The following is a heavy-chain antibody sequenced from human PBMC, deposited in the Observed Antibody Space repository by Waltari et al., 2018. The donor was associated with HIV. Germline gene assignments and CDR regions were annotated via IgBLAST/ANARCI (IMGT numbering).Heavy chain of an antibody. V-gene: IGHV3-11*01. CDR3: ARSSCSGGSICYMYYRYGLDV. CDR2: IGDSDTPI. CDR1: GFSFSDYH. D-gene: IGHD2-15*01. Sequence: QVQVVESGGDSVTPGGSLRLSCTASGFSFSDYHMTWIHQAPGKGLEWISHIGDSDTPIYYADSVKGRFTISRDNAKNTLYLQMNSLRAEDSATYYCARSSCSGGSICYMYYRYGLDVWGQGTTVTVSS. J-gene: IGHJ6*02.